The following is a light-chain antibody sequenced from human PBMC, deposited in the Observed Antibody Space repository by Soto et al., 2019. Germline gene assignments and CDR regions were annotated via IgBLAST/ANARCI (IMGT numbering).Light chain of an antibody. CDR3: CSYAGVTPFPYA. CDR1: SSDVGGYNP. Sequence: QPSPLSGAPGQWVTLSLPGNSSDVGGYNPFSLYQQHPGKAPKLMIYQGSNRPSGVSNRFSGSKSGNTASLTISGLQPEDEADYYCCSYAGVTPFPYACAPGTKVTVL. CDR2: QGS. J-gene: IGLJ1*01. V-gene: IGLV2-23*03.